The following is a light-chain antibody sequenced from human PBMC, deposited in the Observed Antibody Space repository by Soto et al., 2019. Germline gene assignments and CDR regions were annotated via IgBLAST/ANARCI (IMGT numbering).Light chain of an antibody. V-gene: IGKV3-15*01. J-gene: IGKJ3*01. CDR1: QSISTN. CDR3: QQYDKWPLT. Sequence: EIVMKPSLATLSVSPGERASLSCRASQSISTNLAWYQQKPGQAPRLLIYGASTRATGIPASFSGSGSGTEFTLTISSPQSEEFAVYYYQQYDKWPLTFGPGTKVDIK. CDR2: GAS.